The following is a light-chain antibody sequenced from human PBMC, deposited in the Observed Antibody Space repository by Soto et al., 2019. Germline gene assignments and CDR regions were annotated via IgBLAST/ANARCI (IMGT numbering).Light chain of an antibody. Sequence: DIQMTQSPSTLSASLGDRVTITCRASQSISDWLAWYQQKPGKTPKLLIHKASSLESGAPSRFSGSGSGTEFTLTISSLQPDDFATYYCQQYHRSSITFGQGTRLEIK. CDR1: QSISDW. CDR3: QQYHRSSIT. J-gene: IGKJ5*01. V-gene: IGKV1-5*03. CDR2: KAS.